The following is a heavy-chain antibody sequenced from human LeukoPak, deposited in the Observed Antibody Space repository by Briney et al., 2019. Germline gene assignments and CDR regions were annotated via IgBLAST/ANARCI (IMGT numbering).Heavy chain of an antibody. CDR3: AELGITMIGGV. Sequence: GGSLRLSCAASGFTVSNNYMSWVRQAPGKGLEWVSLIYSHGGTNYADSVKGRFTISRDNAKNSLYLQMNSLRAEDTAVYYCAELGITMIGGVWGKGTTVTISS. CDR1: GFTVSNNY. J-gene: IGHJ6*04. D-gene: IGHD3-10*02. CDR2: IYSHGGT. V-gene: IGHV3-66*01.